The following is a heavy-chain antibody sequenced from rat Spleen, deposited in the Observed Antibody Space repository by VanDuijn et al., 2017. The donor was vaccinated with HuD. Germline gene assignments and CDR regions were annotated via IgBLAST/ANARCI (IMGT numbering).Heavy chain of an antibody. J-gene: IGHJ2*01. V-gene: IGHV2-72*01. D-gene: IGHD3-2*01. CDR1: GFSLTSNG. Sequence: QVQLKESGPGLMQPSETLSLTCTVSGFSLTSNGVGWVRQPLRKGLVWMGTIWAGGSTNYNSAVQSRLSISRDTSQSQVFLKMNSLQTEDTAMYFCARGSAYFDYWGQGVMVTVSS. CDR2: IWAGGST. CDR3: ARGSAYFDY.